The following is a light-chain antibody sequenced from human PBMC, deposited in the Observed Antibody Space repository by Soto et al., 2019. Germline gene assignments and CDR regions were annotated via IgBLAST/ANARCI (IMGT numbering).Light chain of an antibody. CDR2: DDN. CDR1: SSNIGGNS. Sequence: QSVLTQPPSVSAAPGQKVTIPCSGSSSNIGGNSVSWYQQLPGTAPKLLIYDDNKRPSGIPDRFSGSKSGNTASLTISGLQAEDDAEYYCSLYTTDSTYVFGSGTKV. V-gene: IGLV1-51*01. CDR3: SLYTTDSTYV. J-gene: IGLJ1*01.